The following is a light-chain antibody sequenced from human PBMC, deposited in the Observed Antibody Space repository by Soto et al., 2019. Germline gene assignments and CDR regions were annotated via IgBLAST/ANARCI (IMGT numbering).Light chain of an antibody. J-gene: IGLJ1*01. CDR1: SSDVGTYNL. Sequence: QSALTQPASVSGSPGQSITISCTGTSSDVGTYNLVSWYQQYPGNAPKLMIYEVSKRPSGVSSRFSGSKSGNTASLTISGLQAEDEADYYCCSYAGTSTFYVFGTGTKLTVL. V-gene: IGLV2-23*02. CDR2: EVS. CDR3: CSYAGTSTFYV.